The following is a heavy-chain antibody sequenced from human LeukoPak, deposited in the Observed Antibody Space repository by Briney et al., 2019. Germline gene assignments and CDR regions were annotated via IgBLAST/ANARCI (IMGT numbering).Heavy chain of an antibody. CDR1: GGSISSYY. CDR3: ARGRITIFGVMVPLDH. D-gene: IGHD3-3*01. CDR2: IYYSGRT. Sequence: SETLPLTCTVSGGSISSYYWSWIRQPPGKGLEWIGYIYYSGRTSYNPSLKSRPTISIDTSKNQLSLQLRSVTAADTAVYYCARGRITIFGVMVPLDHWGQGTLVTVSS. J-gene: IGHJ4*02. V-gene: IGHV4-59*01.